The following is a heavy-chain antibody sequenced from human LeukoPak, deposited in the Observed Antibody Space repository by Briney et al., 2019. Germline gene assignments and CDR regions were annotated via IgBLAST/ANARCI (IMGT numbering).Heavy chain of an antibody. J-gene: IGHJ5*02. CDR1: GFTFSTYS. D-gene: IGHD5-18*01. V-gene: IGHV3-21*01. CDR3: ARGQSYGWFDP. CDR2: ISGSSSYI. Sequence: PGGSLRLSCAASGFTFSTYSMNWVRQAPGKGLEWVSSISGSSSYIYYADSVRGRFTISRDNAKNSLYLQMNSLRAEDTAVYYCARGQSYGWFDPWGQGTPVTVSS.